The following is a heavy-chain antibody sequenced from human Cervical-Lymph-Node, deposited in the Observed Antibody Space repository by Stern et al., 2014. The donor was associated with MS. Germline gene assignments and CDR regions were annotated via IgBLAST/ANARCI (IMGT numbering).Heavy chain of an antibody. CDR1: GGTFSSST. J-gene: IGHJ4*02. Sequence: QVQLVQSGAQVKKPGSSVRVSCKASGGTFSSSTISWVRQAPRQGLEWMGGIIPLFGTPNYAQKFQGRVTITADESTSTAYMELSSLRSDDTALYYCARELSQVLVYWGQGTLVTVSS. V-gene: IGHV1-69*01. CDR3: ARELSQVLVY. CDR2: IIPLFGTP.